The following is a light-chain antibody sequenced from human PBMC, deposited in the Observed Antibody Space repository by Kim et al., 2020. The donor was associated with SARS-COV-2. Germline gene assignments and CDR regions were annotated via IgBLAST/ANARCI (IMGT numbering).Light chain of an antibody. J-gene: IGLJ2*01. CDR2: QDS. V-gene: IGLV3-1*01. CDR1: ILGYNC. CDR3: QAWDSSTAVV. Sequence: VSPGQTASITGSVDILGYNCACWYLQEPGQAPVLVIYQDSKRPAWIPERFSGFNSGNTATLTISGTEAMVEAVYYCQAWDSSTAVVFGGETKLTVL.